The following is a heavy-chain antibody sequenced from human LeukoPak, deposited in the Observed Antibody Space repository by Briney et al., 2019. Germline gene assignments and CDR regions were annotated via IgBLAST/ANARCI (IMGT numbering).Heavy chain of an antibody. Sequence: ASVKVSCKASGYTLSNYYMHWMRQAPGQGLEWMGIINPSGGTTRYPPKFQGRVTMTRDTSTSTVYMELSSLRSEDTAVYYCAREGSNGYNFDSWGQGTLVTVSS. CDR2: INPSGGTT. CDR1: GYTLSNYY. V-gene: IGHV1-46*01. D-gene: IGHD5-24*01. CDR3: AREGSNGYNFDS. J-gene: IGHJ4*02.